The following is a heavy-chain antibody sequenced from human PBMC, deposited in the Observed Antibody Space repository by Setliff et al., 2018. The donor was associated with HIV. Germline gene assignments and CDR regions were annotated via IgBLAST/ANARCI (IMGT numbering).Heavy chain of an antibody. CDR1: GYTFTSYW. Sequence: HGESLTISCKGSGYTFTSYWIGWVRQMPGKGLEWMGIIYPGDSDTRYSPSFQGRVTISADKSINTAYLQWSSLQASDTAMYYCARRASKASLDYWGQGTQVTVSS. CDR3: ARRASKASLDY. CDR2: IYPGDSDT. J-gene: IGHJ4*02. V-gene: IGHV5-51*01.